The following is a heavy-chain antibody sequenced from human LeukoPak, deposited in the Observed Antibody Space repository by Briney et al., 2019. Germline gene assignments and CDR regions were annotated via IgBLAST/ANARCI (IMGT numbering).Heavy chain of an antibody. CDR2: MNPNSGNT. V-gene: IGHV1-8*01. CDR3: AREGGLWSSRGFDP. D-gene: IGHD6-13*01. J-gene: IGHJ5*02. CDR1: GYTFTSYD. Sequence: GASVKVSCKASGYTFTSYDINWVRQATGQGLEWMGWMNPNSGNTGYAQKFQGRVTMTRNTSISTAYMELRSLRSDDTAVYYCAREGGLWSSRGFDPWGQGTLVTVSS.